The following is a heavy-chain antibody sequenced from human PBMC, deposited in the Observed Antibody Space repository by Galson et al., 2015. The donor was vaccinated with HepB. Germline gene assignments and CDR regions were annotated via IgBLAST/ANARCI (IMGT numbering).Heavy chain of an antibody. CDR3: TTRYCSSTSCYHYYYYMDV. D-gene: IGHD2-2*01. V-gene: IGHV3-15*07. Sequence: SLRLSCAASGFTFSNAWMNWVRQAPGKGLEWVGRIKSKTDGGTTDYAAPVKGRFTISRDDSKNTLYLQMNSLKTEDTAVYYCTTRYCSSTSCYHYYYYMDVWGKGTTVTVSS. J-gene: IGHJ6*03. CDR1: GFTFSNAW. CDR2: IKSKTDGGTT.